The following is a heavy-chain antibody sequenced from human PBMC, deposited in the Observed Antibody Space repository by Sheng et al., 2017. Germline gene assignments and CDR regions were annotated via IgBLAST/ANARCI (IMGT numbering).Heavy chain of an antibody. V-gene: IGHV1-18*01. J-gene: IGHJ6*03. CDR1: GYTFTSYG. D-gene: IGHD6-13*01. Sequence: QVQLVQSGAEVKKPGASVKVSCKASGYTFTSYGISWVRQAPGQGLEWMGWISAYNGNTNYAQKLQGRVTMTTDTSTSTAYMELRSLRSDDTAVYYCAREAAAAGQYYYYYYYMDVWGKGTTVTVSS. CDR2: ISAYNGNT. CDR3: AREAAAAGQYYYYYYYMDV.